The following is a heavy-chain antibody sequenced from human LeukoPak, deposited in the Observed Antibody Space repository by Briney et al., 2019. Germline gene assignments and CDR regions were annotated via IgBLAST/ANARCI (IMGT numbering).Heavy chain of an antibody. CDR2: ISSDGNSN. D-gene: IGHD6-13*01. CDR1: GFIFSSYA. Sequence: GRSLRLSCAASGFIFSSYAMQWVRQAPGRGLEWVVVISSDGNSNFYSNSVRGRFTISRDNSKNTVYLQMNTPKGEDTAVYYCAKDGGAAGTFDYWGQGTLVTVSS. J-gene: IGHJ4*02. CDR3: AKDGGAAGTFDY. V-gene: IGHV3-30*18.